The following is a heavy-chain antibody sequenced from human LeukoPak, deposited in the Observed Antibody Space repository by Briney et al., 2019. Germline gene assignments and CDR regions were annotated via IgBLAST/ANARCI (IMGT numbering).Heavy chain of an antibody. Sequence: GGSLRLSCAASGFTFSTYAMTWVRQAPGKGLEPVSLISATGSTTYYAESVRGRFTISRDNSKNTLYLQMNSLRAEDTAVYYCVSGSRGWFDDNWFAPWGQGTLVTVSS. CDR1: GFTFSTYA. CDR2: ISATGSTT. V-gene: IGHV3-23*01. CDR3: VSGSRGWFDDNWFAP. D-gene: IGHD6-19*01. J-gene: IGHJ5*02.